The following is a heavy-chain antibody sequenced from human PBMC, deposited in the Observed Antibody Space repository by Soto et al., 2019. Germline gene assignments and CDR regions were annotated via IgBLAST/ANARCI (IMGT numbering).Heavy chain of an antibody. Sequence: ASVKVSCKASGCTFTNYYMHWVRQAPGQGLEWMGWINPNSGDTNFAQKFQGRVTTTRDTSISTAYLELSRLRSDDTAVYYCARSVSTIAARPDYWGQGTLVTVSS. CDR1: GCTFTNYY. V-gene: IGHV1-2*02. D-gene: IGHD6-6*01. CDR2: INPNSGDT. CDR3: ARSVSTIAARPDY. J-gene: IGHJ4*02.